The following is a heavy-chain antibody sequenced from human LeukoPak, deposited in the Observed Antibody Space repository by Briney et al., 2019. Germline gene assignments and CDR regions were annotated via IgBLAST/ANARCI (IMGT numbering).Heavy chain of an antibody. Sequence: ASVKVSCKASGYTFTAYYMHWVRQAPGQGLEWMGWISAYNGNTNYAQKLQGRVTMTTDTSTSTAYMELRSLRSDDTAVYYCARDGGITMVRGVIIPFDYWGQGTLVTVSS. J-gene: IGHJ4*02. CDR1: GYTFTAYY. CDR2: ISAYNGNT. D-gene: IGHD3-10*01. V-gene: IGHV1-18*04. CDR3: ARDGGITMVRGVIIPFDY.